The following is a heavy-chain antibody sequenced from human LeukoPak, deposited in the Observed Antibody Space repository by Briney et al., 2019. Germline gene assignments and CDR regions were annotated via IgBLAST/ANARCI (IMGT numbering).Heavy chain of an antibody. D-gene: IGHD4-23*01. CDR2: IDWDDDK. J-gene: IGHJ5*02. CDR1: GFSLSTSGMC. CDR3: ARILCYGGFNWFDP. V-gene: IGHV2-70*11. Sequence: ESGPTLVNPTQTLTLTCTFSGFSLSTSGMCASWIRQPPGKALEWLARIDWDDDKYYSTSLKTRLTISKDTSKNQVVLTMTNMDPVDTATYYCARILCYGGFNWFDPWGQGTLVTVSS.